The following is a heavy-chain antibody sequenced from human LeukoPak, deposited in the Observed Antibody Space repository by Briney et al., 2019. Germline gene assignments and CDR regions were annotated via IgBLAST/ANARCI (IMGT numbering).Heavy chain of an antibody. CDR2: IYSGGIT. D-gene: IGHD3-10*01. CDR3: ARAIGSGSYFSDY. Sequence: GGSLRLSCAASGSTVSSNYMSWVRQAPGKRLEWFSVIYSGGITYYADSVKGRFTISRDNSKNTLYLQMKSLRAEDTAVYYCARAIGSGSYFSDYWGQGTLVTVS. J-gene: IGHJ4*02. V-gene: IGHV3-53*01. CDR1: GSTVSSNY.